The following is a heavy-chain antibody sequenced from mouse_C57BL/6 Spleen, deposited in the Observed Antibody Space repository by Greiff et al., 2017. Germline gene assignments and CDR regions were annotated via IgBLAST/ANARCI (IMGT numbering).Heavy chain of an antibody. CDR1: GYTFTSYW. Sequence: QVQLQQPGAELVKPGASVKLSCKASGYTFTSYWMQWVKQRPGQGLEWIGEIDHSDSYTNYNQKFKGKGTLTVDTSSSTAYMQLSSLTSEDSAVYYCKSTTVVTYYFDYWGQGTTLTVSS. CDR2: IDHSDSYT. J-gene: IGHJ2*01. V-gene: IGHV1-50*01. CDR3: KSTTVVTYYFDY. D-gene: IGHD1-1*01.